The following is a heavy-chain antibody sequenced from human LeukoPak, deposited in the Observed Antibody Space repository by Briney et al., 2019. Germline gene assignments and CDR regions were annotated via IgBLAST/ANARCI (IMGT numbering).Heavy chain of an antibody. J-gene: IGHJ4*02. D-gene: IGHD3-3*01. Sequence: GGSLRLSCAASGFTFSSYWMSWVRQAPGKALEGVANIKQDGSEKYYVDSVKGRFTISRDNAKNSLYLQMNSLRAEDTAVYYCARTDLEWSFFDYWGQGTLVTVSS. CDR2: IKQDGSEK. V-gene: IGHV3-7*01. CDR3: ARTDLEWSFFDY. CDR1: GFTFSSYW.